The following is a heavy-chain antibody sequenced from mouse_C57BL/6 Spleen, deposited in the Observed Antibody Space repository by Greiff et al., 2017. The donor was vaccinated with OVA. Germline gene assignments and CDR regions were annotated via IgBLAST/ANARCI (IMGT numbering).Heavy chain of an antibody. D-gene: IGHD1-1*01. CDR1: GFTFSSYA. J-gene: IGHJ4*01. CDR3: ARDRGYGSSYVRAMDY. V-gene: IGHV5-4*01. CDR2: ISAGGSYT. Sequence: EVKLVESGGGLVKPGGSLKLSCAASGFTFSSYAMSWVRQTPEKRLEWVATISAGGSYTYSPDNVQGRFTLTRDNAKNNLYLQMSHLKSEDTAMYYGARDRGYGSSYVRAMDYWGQGTSVTVSS.